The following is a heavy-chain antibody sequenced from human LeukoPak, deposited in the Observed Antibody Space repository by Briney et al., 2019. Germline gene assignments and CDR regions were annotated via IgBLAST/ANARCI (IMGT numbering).Heavy chain of an antibody. V-gene: IGHV4-30-4*01. CDR1: GGSISSGDYY. J-gene: IGHJ4*02. CDR2: IYYSGST. Sequence: PSETLSLTCTVSGGSISSGDYYWSWIRQPPGKGLEWIGYIYYSGSTYYNPSLKSRVTISVDTSKNQFSLKLSSVTAADTAVYYCARELLSDLTSYFDYWGQGTLVTVSS. CDR3: ARELLSDLTSYFDY. D-gene: IGHD3-9*01.